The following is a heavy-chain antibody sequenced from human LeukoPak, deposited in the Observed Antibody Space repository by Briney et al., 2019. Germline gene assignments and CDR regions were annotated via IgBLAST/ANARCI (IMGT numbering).Heavy chain of an antibody. J-gene: IGHJ4*02. CDR2: IIPIVGIA. V-gene: IGHV1-69*04. Sequence: SVKVSCKASGGTFSSYALSWVRQAPGQGLEWMGTIIPIVGIANYAQKFQGRVTITADKSTSTAYMELSSLRSEDTAVYYCARDGEMATIYFDYWGQGTLVAVSS. CDR3: ARDGEMATIYFDY. CDR1: GGTFSSYA. D-gene: IGHD5-24*01.